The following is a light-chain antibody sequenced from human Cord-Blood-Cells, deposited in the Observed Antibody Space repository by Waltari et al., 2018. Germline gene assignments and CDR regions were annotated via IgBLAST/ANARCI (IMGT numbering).Light chain of an antibody. CDR2: DVT. J-gene: IGLJ1*01. CDR1: SRDVGNYNL. Sequence: QSALTQPASVSGSPGQSITISCTCTSRDVGNYNLVSWYQQHPGKAPKFILYDVTKRPSGISDRFSGSKSGNTASLTISGLLAEDEADYYCCSYAGSSTYVFGTGTKVTVL. CDR3: CSYAGSSTYV. V-gene: IGLV2-23*02.